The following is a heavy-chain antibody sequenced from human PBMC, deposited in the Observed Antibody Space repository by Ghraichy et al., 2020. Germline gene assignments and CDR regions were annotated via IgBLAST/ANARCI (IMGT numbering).Heavy chain of an antibody. J-gene: IGHJ3*02. CDR1: GFTVSSNY. CDR3: ARSNPITMIVVVHPVGAFDI. V-gene: IGHV3-53*01. Sequence: LSLTCAASGFTVSSNYMSWVRQAPGKGLEWVSVIYSGGSTYYADSVKGRFTISRDNSKNTLYLQMNSLRAEDTAVYYCARSNPITMIVVVHPVGAFDIWGQGTMVTVSS. CDR2: IYSGGST. D-gene: IGHD3-22*01.